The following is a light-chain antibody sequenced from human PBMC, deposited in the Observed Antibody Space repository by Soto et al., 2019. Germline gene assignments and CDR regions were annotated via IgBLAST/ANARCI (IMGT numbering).Light chain of an antibody. CDR3: PQYGSSPRT. Sequence: EIVLTQSPGTLSLSPGDGATLSCRASQSVSSNYLAWYQLKPGQAPRLLIYAASFRATGIPDRFSRSGSGTDFTLTIRRLEPEDFAMYFCPQYGSSPRTFGQGTKVEIK. CDR1: QSVSSNY. CDR2: AAS. V-gene: IGKV3-20*01. J-gene: IGKJ1*01.